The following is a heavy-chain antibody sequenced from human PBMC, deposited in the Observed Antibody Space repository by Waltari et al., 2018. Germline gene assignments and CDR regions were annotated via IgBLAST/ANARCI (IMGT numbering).Heavy chain of an antibody. J-gene: IGHJ6*02. CDR3: ARVKPAWTAYYNGKYYGLDV. CDR2: ISYLGYT. D-gene: IGHD3-10*01. CDR1: GDSISDSY. V-gene: IGHV4-59*01. Sequence: QVQLQESGPGLVKSSETLSLTCTVSGDSISDSYWSWIRQPPGTGLAWIGYISYLGYTNCNPALKSRVTISVDTSKSQFSLQLSSVTAADTAIYYCARVKPAWTAYYNGKYYGLDVWGQETTVTVSS.